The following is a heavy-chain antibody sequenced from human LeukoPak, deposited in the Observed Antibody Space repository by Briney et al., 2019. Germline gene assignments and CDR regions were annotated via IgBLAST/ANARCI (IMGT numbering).Heavy chain of an antibody. Sequence: ASVKVSCKASGGTFSSYAISWVRQAPGQGLEWMGRIIPILGIANYARKFQGRVTITADKSTSTAYMELSSLRSEDTAVYYCARDRGYSYDSSYYYYGMDVWGQGTTVTVSS. J-gene: IGHJ6*02. D-gene: IGHD5-18*01. CDR2: IIPILGIA. CDR3: ARDRGYSYDSSYYYYGMDV. CDR1: GGTFSSYA. V-gene: IGHV1-69*04.